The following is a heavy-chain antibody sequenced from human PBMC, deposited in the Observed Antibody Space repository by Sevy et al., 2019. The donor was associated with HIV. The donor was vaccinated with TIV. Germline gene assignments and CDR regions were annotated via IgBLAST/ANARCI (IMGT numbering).Heavy chain of an antibody. CDR2: MNPNSGNT. V-gene: IGHV1-8*01. Sequence: ASVKVSCKASGYTFTNYDINWVRQATGQGLEWMGWMNPNSGNTGYAQKFQGRVTMTRNNSISTVYMELSSLRSEDTAVYYCARGTVLLGIVVVPAARGWFDPWGQGTLVTVSS. J-gene: IGHJ5*02. CDR1: GYTFTNYD. D-gene: IGHD2-2*03. CDR3: ARGTVLLGIVVVPAARGWFDP.